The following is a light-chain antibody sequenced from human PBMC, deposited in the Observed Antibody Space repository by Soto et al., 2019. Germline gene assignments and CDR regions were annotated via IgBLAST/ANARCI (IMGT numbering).Light chain of an antibody. CDR2: AAS. J-gene: IGKJ4*01. CDR3: LQHNSYPALT. V-gene: IGKV1-17*01. Sequence: DIQMTQSPSSLSASVGDRVTITCRASQSISSWLAWYQQKPGKVPKRLIYAASSLQSGVPSRFSGSGSGTEFTLTISSLQPEDFATYYCLQHNSYPALTFGGGTKVDIK. CDR1: QSISSW.